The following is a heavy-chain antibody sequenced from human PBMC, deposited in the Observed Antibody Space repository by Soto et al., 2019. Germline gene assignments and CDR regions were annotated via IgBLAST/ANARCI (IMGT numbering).Heavy chain of an antibody. J-gene: IGHJ4*02. D-gene: IGHD3-3*02. Sequence: PSETLSLTCSVSGGSVNIAGYYWSWIRQPPGKGLECIGYIFYNGSTNYNPSLKSRVTMSIDTSRNQFSLKLSSLTAADTAVYFCARLSTAWPYFDYWGQGALVTVSS. CDR1: GGSVNIAGYY. CDR3: ARLSTAWPYFDY. V-gene: IGHV4-61*08. CDR2: IFYNGST.